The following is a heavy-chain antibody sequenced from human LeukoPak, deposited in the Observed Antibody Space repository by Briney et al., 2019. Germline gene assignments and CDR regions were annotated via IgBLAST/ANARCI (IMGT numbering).Heavy chain of an antibody. Sequence: PSETLSLTCAVYGGSFRGYYWTWIRQPPGKGLEWIGELNHGGDINYNPSPKSRVTISVDTSKNQFSLRLNSVTAADTAVYYCARKHYSGSGSYYTDWGQGILVTVSS. CDR1: GGSFRGYY. V-gene: IGHV4-34*01. CDR2: LNHGGDI. D-gene: IGHD3-10*01. J-gene: IGHJ4*02. CDR3: ARKHYSGSGSYYTD.